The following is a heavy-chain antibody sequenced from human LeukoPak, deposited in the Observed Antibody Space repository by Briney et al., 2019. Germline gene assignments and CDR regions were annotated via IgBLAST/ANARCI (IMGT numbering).Heavy chain of an antibody. D-gene: IGHD5-18*01. Sequence: GGSLRLSCAASGFTFSSYGMHWVRQAPGKGLEWVAVISYDGSNKYYADSVKGRFTISRDNSKNPLYLQMNSLRAEDTAVYYCAKAEFRDTAMPSYYYYGMDVWGQGTTVTVSS. CDR2: ISYDGSNK. V-gene: IGHV3-30*18. CDR1: GFTFSSYG. J-gene: IGHJ6*02. CDR3: AKAEFRDTAMPSYYYYGMDV.